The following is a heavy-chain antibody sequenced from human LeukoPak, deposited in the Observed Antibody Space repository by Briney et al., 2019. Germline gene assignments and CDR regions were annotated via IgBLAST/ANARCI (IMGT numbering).Heavy chain of an antibody. CDR2: IYHSGST. V-gene: IGHV4-38-2*02. D-gene: IGHD3-22*01. Sequence: SETLSLTCTVSGYSISSGYYWGWIRQPPGKGLEWIGNIYHSGSTYYNPSLKSRVTISVDTSKNQFSLKLSSVTAADTAVYYCASSNNYYDSSGPLAIYYYMDVWGKGTTVTVSS. CDR3: ASSNNYYDSSGPLAIYYYMDV. CDR1: GYSISSGYY. J-gene: IGHJ6*03.